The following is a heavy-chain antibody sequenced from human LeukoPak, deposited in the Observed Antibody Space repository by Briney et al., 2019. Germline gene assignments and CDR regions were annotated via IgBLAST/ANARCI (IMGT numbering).Heavy chain of an antibody. D-gene: IGHD6-13*01. CDR2: INHSGST. Sequence: PSETLSLTCAVYGGSFSGYYWSWIRQPPGKGLEWIGEINHSGSTNYNPSLKSRVTISVDTSKNQLSLKLSSVTAADTAVYYCARGPSSSWTRRSWFDPWGQGTLVTVSS. J-gene: IGHJ5*02. CDR1: GGSFSGYY. V-gene: IGHV4-34*01. CDR3: ARGPSSSWTRRSWFDP.